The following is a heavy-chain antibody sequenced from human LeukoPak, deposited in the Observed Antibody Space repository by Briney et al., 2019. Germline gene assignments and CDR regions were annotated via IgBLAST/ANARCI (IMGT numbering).Heavy chain of an antibody. CDR2: ISSSSSYI. D-gene: IGHD6-19*01. J-gene: IGHJ4*02. Sequence: GGSLRLSCAASGFTFSSYSMNWVRQAPGKGLEWVSSISSSSSYIYYADSVKGRFTISRDNAKNSLYLQMNSLRAEDTAVYYCARVEGGSGWYYFDYWGQGTLVTVSS. V-gene: IGHV3-21*01. CDR3: ARVEGGSGWYYFDY. CDR1: GFTFSSYS.